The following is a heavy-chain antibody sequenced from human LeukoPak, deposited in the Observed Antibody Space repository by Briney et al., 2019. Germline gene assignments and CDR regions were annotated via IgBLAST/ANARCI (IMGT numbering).Heavy chain of an antibody. CDR3: SKSGGYYDSSGYAAGAFDI. CDR1: GFTFSSYA. CDR2: ISGSGGST. D-gene: IGHD3-22*01. J-gene: IGHJ3*02. Sequence: GGSLRLSCAASGFTFSSYAMSWVRQAPGKGLEWVSAISGSGGSTYYADSVKGRFTISRDNSKNTLYLQMNSLRAEDTAVYYCSKSGGYYDSSGYAAGAFDIWGQGTMVTVSS. V-gene: IGHV3-23*01.